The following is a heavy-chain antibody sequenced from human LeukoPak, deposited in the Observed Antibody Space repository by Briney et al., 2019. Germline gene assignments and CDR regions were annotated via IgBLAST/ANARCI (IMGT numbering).Heavy chain of an antibody. V-gene: IGHV3-74*01. CDR1: GFTFSSYW. Sequence: PGGSLRLSCAASGFTFSSYWMYWVRQAPGKWLVWVSRINSDGSTTSYADSVKGRFTISRDNAKNTLYLQMNSLRAEDTAVYYCARVGTTSNFYYYYGMDVWGQGTTVTVSS. J-gene: IGHJ6*02. CDR2: INSDGSTT. CDR3: ARVGTTSNFYYYYGMDV. D-gene: IGHD2/OR15-2a*01.